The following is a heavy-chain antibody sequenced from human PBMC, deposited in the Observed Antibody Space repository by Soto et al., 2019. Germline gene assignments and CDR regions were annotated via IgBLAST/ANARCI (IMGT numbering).Heavy chain of an antibody. V-gene: IGHV3-48*02. CDR1: GFTFSTYA. CDR3: ARGLLLWFGELLGWFDP. Sequence: GSLRLSCVASGFTFSTYAMSWVRQAPGKGLEWVSYISSSSSTIYYADSVKGRFTISRDNAKNSLYLQMNSLRDEDTAVYYCARGLLLWFGELLGWFDPWGQGTLVTVSS. CDR2: ISSSSSTI. D-gene: IGHD3-10*01. J-gene: IGHJ5*02.